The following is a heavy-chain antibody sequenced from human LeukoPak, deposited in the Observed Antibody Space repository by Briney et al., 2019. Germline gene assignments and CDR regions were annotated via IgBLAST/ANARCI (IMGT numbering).Heavy chain of an antibody. J-gene: IGHJ6*02. CDR3: ASSPYYGSGSYHNDYHYYGMDV. Sequence: GGSLRLSCAASGSTVSSNYMSWVRQAPGKGLEWVSVIYSGGSTYYADSVKGRFTISRDNSKNTLYLQMNSLRAEDTAVYYCASSPYYGSGSYHNDYHYYGMDVWGQGTTVTVSS. D-gene: IGHD3-10*01. V-gene: IGHV3-66*01. CDR1: GSTVSSNY. CDR2: IYSGGST.